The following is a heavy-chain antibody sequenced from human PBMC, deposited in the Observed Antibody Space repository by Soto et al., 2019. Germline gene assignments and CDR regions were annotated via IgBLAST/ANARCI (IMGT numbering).Heavy chain of an antibody. D-gene: IGHD3-3*01. CDR2: IYRSGTT. CDR3: ARKPPTISGVVKAYGMDV. CDR1: GTTVSSNY. V-gene: IGHV3-66*01. J-gene: IGHJ6*02. Sequence: VQLVQSGGGLVQPGGSLRLSCEAFGTTVSSNYMNWVRQAPGKGLEWVSVIYRSGTTYYADSVKGRFTISRDNSKNTLYLQMESLRVEDTAVYYCARKPPTISGVVKAYGMDVWGQGTTVTVSS.